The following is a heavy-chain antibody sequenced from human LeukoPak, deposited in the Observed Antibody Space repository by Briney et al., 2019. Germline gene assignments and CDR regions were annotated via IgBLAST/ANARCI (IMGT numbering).Heavy chain of an antibody. V-gene: IGHV3-23*01. D-gene: IGHD3-22*01. J-gene: IGHJ4*02. CDR2: ITGSSDST. Sequence: GGSLRLSCAASGFAFSSFTMGWVRQTPGKGLEWVAAITGSSDSTDYADSVKGRFTISRDNSKNTLFLQMNSLRAEDTAVYYCANILGYYDSSGNEPTPDYWGQGTLVTVSS. CDR3: ANILGYYDSSGNEPTPDY. CDR1: GFAFSSFT.